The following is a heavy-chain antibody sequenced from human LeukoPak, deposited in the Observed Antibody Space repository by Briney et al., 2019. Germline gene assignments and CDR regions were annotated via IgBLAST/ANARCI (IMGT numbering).Heavy chain of an antibody. CDR2: IGYDGSKK. CDR3: ARDRGRYSYGPFDY. V-gene: IGHV3-33*01. J-gene: IGHJ4*02. CDR1: GFTFSTYG. D-gene: IGHD5-18*01. Sequence: SGRSLRLSCAASGFTFSTYGMHWVRQAPGKGLEWVALIGYDGSKKDYGDSVKGRFTISRDDSKNTLYLEMNSLRAEDTAVHYCARDRGRYSYGPFDYWGQGTLVTVSS.